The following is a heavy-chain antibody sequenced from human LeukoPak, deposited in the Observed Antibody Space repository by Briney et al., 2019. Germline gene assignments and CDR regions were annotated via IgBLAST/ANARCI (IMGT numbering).Heavy chain of an antibody. CDR3: ARIGKYYYDSSGYYFDY. CDR2: IIPILGIA. CDR1: GGTFSSYA. D-gene: IGHD3-22*01. J-gene: IGHJ4*02. V-gene: IGHV1-69*04. Sequence: ASVKVSCKASGGTFSSYAISWVRQAPGQGLEWMGRIIPILGIANYAQKFQGRATITADKSTSTAYMELSGLRSEDTAVYYCARIGKYYYDSSGYYFDYWGQGTLVTVSS.